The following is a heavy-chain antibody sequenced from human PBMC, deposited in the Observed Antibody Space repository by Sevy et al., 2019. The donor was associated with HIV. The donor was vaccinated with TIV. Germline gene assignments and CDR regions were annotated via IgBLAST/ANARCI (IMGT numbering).Heavy chain of an antibody. V-gene: IGHV4-39*01. CDR3: AGLGYCSSTSCYGAYYYGMDV. CDR1: GGSNSSSSYY. D-gene: IGHD2-2*01. Sequence: SETLSLTCTVSGGSNSSSSYYWGWIRQPPGKGLEWIGSIYYSGSTYYNPSLKSRVTISVDTSKNQLSLKLSSVTAADTAVYYCAGLGYCSSTSCYGAYYYGMDVWGQGTTVTVSS. CDR2: IYYSGST. J-gene: IGHJ6*02.